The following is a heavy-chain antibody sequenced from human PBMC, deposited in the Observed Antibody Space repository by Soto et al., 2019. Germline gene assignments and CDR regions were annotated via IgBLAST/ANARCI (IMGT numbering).Heavy chain of an antibody. CDR1: GYTFTSYY. D-gene: IGHD3-22*01. CDR3: ARIDYDSSGPNEGCFDY. Sequence: ASVKVSCKASGYTFTSYYMHWVRQAPGQGLEWMGIINPSGGSTSYAQKFQGRVTMTRDTSTSTVYMELSSLRPEDTAVYYCARIDYDSSGPNEGCFDYWGQGTLVTVSS. V-gene: IGHV1-46*01. J-gene: IGHJ4*02. CDR2: INPSGGST.